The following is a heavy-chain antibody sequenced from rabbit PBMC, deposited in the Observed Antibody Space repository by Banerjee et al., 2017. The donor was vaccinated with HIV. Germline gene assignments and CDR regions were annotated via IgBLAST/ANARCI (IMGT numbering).Heavy chain of an antibody. D-gene: IGHD4-1*01. V-gene: IGHV1S40*01. CDR1: GFSFSSGYD. CDR2: IGAGSSGST. J-gene: IGHJ4*01. Sequence: QSLEESGGGLVQPEGSLTLTCTASGFSFSSGYDMCWVRQAPGKGLEWIACIGAGSSGSTYYASWAKGRFTISKTSSTTVTLQMTSLTAADTATYFCARGDGSGGWGVGLWGPGTLVTVS. CDR3: ARGDGSGGWGVGL.